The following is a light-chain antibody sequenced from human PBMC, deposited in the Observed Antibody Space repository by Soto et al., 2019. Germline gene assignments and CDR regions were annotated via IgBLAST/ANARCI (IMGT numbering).Light chain of an antibody. CDR1: QAISTW. CDR3: QQASSFPCT. V-gene: IGKV1-12*01. CDR2: GAS. J-gene: IGKJ2*02. Sequence: DIQMTQSPSSVSASVGDRVTITCRASQAISTWLAWYQQKPGKAPNLLIYGASSLKSGVPSRFSGSGSGTDFTLTISSLQPEDFASYYCQQASSFPCTFGQGTKLEIK.